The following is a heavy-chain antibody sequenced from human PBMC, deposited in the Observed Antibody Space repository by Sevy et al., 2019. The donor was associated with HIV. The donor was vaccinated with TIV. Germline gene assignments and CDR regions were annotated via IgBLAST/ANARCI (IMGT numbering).Heavy chain of an antibody. V-gene: IGHV3-74*01. CDR3: ASTGVVIMYYGMDV. CDR1: GFTFSSYW. Sequence: GGSLRLSCAASGFTFSSYWMHWVRQAPGKGLVWVSRINSDGSSTSYADPVKGRFTISRDNAKNTLYLQMNSLRAEDTAVYYCASTGVVIMYYGMDVWGQGTTVTVSS. J-gene: IGHJ6*02. CDR2: INSDGSST. D-gene: IGHD3-3*01.